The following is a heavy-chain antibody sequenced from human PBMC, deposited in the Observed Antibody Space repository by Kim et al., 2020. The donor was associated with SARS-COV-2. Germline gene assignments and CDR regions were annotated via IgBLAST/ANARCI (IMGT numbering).Heavy chain of an antibody. CDR3: AREGEVAAAGRVENYYGMDV. J-gene: IGHJ6*02. D-gene: IGHD6-13*01. V-gene: IGHV1-69*13. Sequence: SVKVSCKASGGTFSSYAISWVRQAPGQGLEWMGGIIPIFGTANYAQKFQGRVTITADESTSTAYMELSSLRSEDMAVYYCAREGEVAAAGRVENYYGMDVWGQGTTVTVSS. CDR1: GGTFSSYA. CDR2: IIPIFGTA.